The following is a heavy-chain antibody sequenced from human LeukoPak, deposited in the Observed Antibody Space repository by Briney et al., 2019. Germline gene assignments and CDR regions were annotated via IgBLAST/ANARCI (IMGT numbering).Heavy chain of an antibody. D-gene: IGHD2-21*01. CDR3: VRAGGYCGRIICPYSFDY. J-gene: IGHJ4*02. V-gene: IGHV1-2*02. Sequence: SVKVSGKAAEHTFTAYYILRVRQAPGQRVEWWGWFNPNSGGTNYAQKLTGRVTMTRDTSISPTYIELSNRRAEDTAVCYCVRAGGYCGRIICPYSFDYWGQGSLIAV. CDR2: FNPNSGGT. CDR1: EHTFTAYY.